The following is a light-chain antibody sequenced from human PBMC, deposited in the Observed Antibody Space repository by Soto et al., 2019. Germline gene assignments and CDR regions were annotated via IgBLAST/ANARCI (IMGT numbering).Light chain of an antibody. CDR3: ISYTDGQSYL. Sequence: QSALTQPASVSGSPGQSITISCSGTSSDIGSYDHVAWYQQFPGKSPKLIIYAVSDRPSGVSDRFSGSKSGISASLTISGLQTEDEADYYCISYTDGQSYLFGTGTKATVL. J-gene: IGLJ1*01. CDR2: AVS. V-gene: IGLV2-14*03. CDR1: SSDIGSYDH.